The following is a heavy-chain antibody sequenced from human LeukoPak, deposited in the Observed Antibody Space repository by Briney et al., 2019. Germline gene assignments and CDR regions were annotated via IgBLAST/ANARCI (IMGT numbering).Heavy chain of an antibody. V-gene: IGHV3-7*03. J-gene: IGHJ4*02. CDR1: GFTFSYYW. Sequence: GGSLRLSCAASGFTFSYYWMSWVRQAPGKGLEWVADINGDGSHSYCVDSVKGRFTLSRDNAKNSLFLQMNSLRAEDTAVYYCVKNSGWYCLDYWGQGTLVTVSS. D-gene: IGHD6-13*01. CDR2: INGDGSHS. CDR3: VKNSGWYCLDY.